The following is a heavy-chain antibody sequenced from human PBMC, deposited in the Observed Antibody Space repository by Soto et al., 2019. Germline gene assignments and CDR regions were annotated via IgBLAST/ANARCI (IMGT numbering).Heavy chain of an antibody. CDR1: GFSHTTTGVG. Sequence: QITLKESGPTLVKPTQTLTLTCTFSGFSHTTTGVGVAWIRQPPGKALEWLALIYWDGDTRYSPSLESRLTITKGTSKTQVVLTMTNMEPVDTATYFCAHRPLTYYSDTGGYLNLFDSWGQGILVTVSS. CDR3: AHRPLTYYSDTGGYLNLFDS. J-gene: IGHJ5*01. D-gene: IGHD3-22*01. CDR2: IYWDGDT. V-gene: IGHV2-5*02.